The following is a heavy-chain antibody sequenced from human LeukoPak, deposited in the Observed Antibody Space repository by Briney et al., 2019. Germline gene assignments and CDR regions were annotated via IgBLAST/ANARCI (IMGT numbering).Heavy chain of an antibody. D-gene: IGHD3-9*01. V-gene: IGHV1-2*02. Sequence: ASVKVSCKASGYTFTGYYMHWVRQAPGQGLEWMGWIDPNSGGTNYAQKFQGRVTMTRDTSISTAYMELSRLRSDDTAVYYCARMSDYDILTGYYSDYWGQGTLVTVSS. CDR2: IDPNSGGT. J-gene: IGHJ4*02. CDR3: ARMSDYDILTGYYSDY. CDR1: GYTFTGYY.